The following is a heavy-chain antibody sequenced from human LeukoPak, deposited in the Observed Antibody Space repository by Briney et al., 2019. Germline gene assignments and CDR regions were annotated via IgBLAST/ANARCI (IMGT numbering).Heavy chain of an antibody. D-gene: IGHD3-22*01. J-gene: IGHJ5*02. CDR2: IYYSGST. CDR1: GGSISSSSYY. Sequence: PSETLSLTCTVSGGSISSSSYYWGWIRQPPGKGLEWIGSIYYSGSTYYNPSLKSRVTISVDTSKNQLSLKLSSVTAADTAVYYCAANGYYYDSSGPRFDPWGQGTLVTVSS. CDR3: AANGYYYDSSGPRFDP. V-gene: IGHV4-39*07.